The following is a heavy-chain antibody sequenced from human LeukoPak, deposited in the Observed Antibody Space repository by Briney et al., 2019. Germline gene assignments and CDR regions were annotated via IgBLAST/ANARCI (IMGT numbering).Heavy chain of an antibody. Sequence: GGSLRLSCAASGFTFSSYGMSWVRQAPGKGLEWVSAISGSGGSTYYADSVKGRFTISRDNSKNTLYLQMNSLRAEDTAVYYCTTDPGWLYFQHWGQGTLVTVSS. CDR1: GFTFSSYG. D-gene: IGHD2-15*01. V-gene: IGHV3-23*01. CDR2: ISGSGGST. J-gene: IGHJ1*01. CDR3: TTDPGWLYFQH.